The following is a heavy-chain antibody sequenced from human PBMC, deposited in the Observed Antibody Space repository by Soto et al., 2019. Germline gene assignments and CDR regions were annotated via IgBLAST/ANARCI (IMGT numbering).Heavy chain of an antibody. CDR3: ARDFSGPMDY. Sequence: ASVKVSGKASGYTFTNYYMHWVRQAPGQGLEWMGIIYPSGGSTRNAQKFQGRVTMTRYTSTSTVYMELSSLRSEDTAVYYCARDFSGPMDYWGRGPLVTVSS. CDR1: GYTFTNYY. J-gene: IGHJ4*02. D-gene: IGHD3-10*01. V-gene: IGHV1-46*01. CDR2: IYPSGGST.